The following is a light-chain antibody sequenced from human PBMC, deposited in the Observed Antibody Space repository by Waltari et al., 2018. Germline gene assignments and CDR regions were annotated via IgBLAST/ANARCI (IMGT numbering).Light chain of an antibody. Sequence: EIVLTQSPGTLSLSPGERATLSCRASQSVSSSYLAWYQQKPGQAPRLLIYGASCRATGIPDRFSGSGSGTDFTLTISRLEPEDFAVYYCQQYGSSPQGLTFGGGTKVEIK. CDR3: QQYGSSPQGLT. J-gene: IGKJ4*01. CDR1: QSVSSSY. V-gene: IGKV3-20*01. CDR2: GAS.